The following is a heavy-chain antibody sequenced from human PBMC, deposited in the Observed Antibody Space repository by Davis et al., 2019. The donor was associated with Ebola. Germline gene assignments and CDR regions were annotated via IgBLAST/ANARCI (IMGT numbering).Heavy chain of an antibody. Sequence: ASVKVSCKAYGNIFTLYAIHWVRQAPGQRLEWMGWINAGNGNTKYSQKFQGRVTITRDTSASTVYLDLTSLRSDDTAVFYCARASFGYNSGWYADYWGPGSLVTVSS. CDR1: GNIFTLYA. V-gene: IGHV1-3*01. J-gene: IGHJ4*02. CDR2: INAGNGNT. CDR3: ARASFGYNSGWYADY. D-gene: IGHD6-19*01.